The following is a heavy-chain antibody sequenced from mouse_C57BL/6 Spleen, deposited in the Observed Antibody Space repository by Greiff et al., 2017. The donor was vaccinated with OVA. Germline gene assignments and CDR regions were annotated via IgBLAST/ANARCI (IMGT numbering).Heavy chain of an antibody. J-gene: IGHJ2*01. V-gene: IGHV1-69*01. CDR1: GYTFTSYW. D-gene: IGHD2-4*01. CDR2: IDPSDSYT. Sequence: VKLQQPGAELVMPGASVKLSCKASGYTFTSYWMHWVKQRPGQGLEWIGEIDPSDSYTNYNQKFKGKSTLTVDKSSSTAYMQLSSLTSEDSAVYYCARWGDYDWGYWGQGTTLTVSS. CDR3: ARWGDYDWGY.